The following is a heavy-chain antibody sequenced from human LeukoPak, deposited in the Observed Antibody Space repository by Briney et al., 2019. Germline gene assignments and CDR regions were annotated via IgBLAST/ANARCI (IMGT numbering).Heavy chain of an antibody. J-gene: IGHJ4*02. V-gene: IGHV3-49*04. CDR2: IRSKAYGGTT. Sequence: GGSLRLSCTASGFTFGDYAMSWVRQAPGKGLEWVGFIRSKAYGGTTEYAASVKGRFTISRDDSKSIAYLQMNSLKTEDTAVYYCTSRRVDIVATIEYYFDYWGQGTLVIVSS. CDR1: GFTFGDYA. CDR3: TSRRVDIVATIEYYFDY. D-gene: IGHD5-12*01.